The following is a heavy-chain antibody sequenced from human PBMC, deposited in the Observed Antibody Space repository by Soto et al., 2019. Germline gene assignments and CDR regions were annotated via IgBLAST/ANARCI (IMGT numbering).Heavy chain of an antibody. Sequence: PSETLSLTCSVSGVSLTSGTYYWSWIRQHPGKGLKWIGYIFYSGSTDYNPSLKSRVNISVDTSKNQFSLKLSSVTAADTAVYYCASTEDFFDYWGQGTMVTVYS. V-gene: IGHV4-31*03. CDR3: ASTEDFFDY. CDR2: IFYSGST. CDR1: GVSLTSGTYY. J-gene: IGHJ4*02.